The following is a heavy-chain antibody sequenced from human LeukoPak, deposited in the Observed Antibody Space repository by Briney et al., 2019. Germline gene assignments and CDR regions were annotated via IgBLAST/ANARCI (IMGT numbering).Heavy chain of an antibody. J-gene: IGHJ4*02. CDR3: AKDQYDVLTGYYFGTPDY. CDR2: ISASGGST. Sequence: PGGSLRLPCAASGFTFSSYAMSWVQQAPGKGLEWVSAISASGGSTYYADSVKGWFTISRDNSKNTLYLQMNSLRAEDTAVYYCAKDQYDVLTGYYFGTPDYWGQGTLVTVSS. CDR1: GFTFSSYA. D-gene: IGHD3-9*01. V-gene: IGHV3-23*01.